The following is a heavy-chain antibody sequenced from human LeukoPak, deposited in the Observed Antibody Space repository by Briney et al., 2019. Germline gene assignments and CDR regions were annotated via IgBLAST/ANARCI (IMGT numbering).Heavy chain of an antibody. CDR2: MNPNSGNT. V-gene: IGHV1-8*03. D-gene: IGHD3-10*01. J-gene: IGHJ6*03. CDR3: ARSRFPYYRLSGADYYMDV. Sequence: ASVKVSCKASGYTFTSYDINWVRQATGQGLEWMGWMNPNSGNTGYAQKFQGRVTITRNISISTAYMELSSLRSADTAVYYCARSRFPYYRLSGADYYMDVWGKGTTVTVSS. CDR1: GYTFTSYD.